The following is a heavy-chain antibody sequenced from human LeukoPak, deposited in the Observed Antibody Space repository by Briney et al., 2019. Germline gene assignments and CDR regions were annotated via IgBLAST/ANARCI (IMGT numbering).Heavy chain of an antibody. CDR3: AREVPYDSSRYYQPFDY. CDR2: ISAYNGNT. Sequence: ASVKVSCKASGYTFSNYDINWVRQAPGQGLEWMGWISAYNGNTNYAQKLQGRVTMTTDTSTSTAYMELRSLRSDDTAVYYCAREVPYDSSRYYQPFDYWGQGTLVTVSS. J-gene: IGHJ4*02. D-gene: IGHD3-22*01. CDR1: GYTFSNYD. V-gene: IGHV1-18*01.